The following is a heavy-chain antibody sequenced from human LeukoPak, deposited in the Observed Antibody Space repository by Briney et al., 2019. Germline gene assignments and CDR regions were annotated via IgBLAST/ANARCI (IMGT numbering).Heavy chain of an antibody. D-gene: IGHD3-10*01. CDR3: AGGITMVRGVIIDFDY. J-gene: IGHJ4*02. CDR2: IYYSGST. CDR1: GGSISSSSYY. V-gene: IGHV4-39*07. Sequence: PSETLSLTCTVSGGSISSSSYYWGWIRQPPGKGLEWIGSIYYSGSTYYNPSLKSRFTISVDTSKNQFSLKLSSVTAADTAVYYCAGGITMVRGVIIDFDYWGQGTLVTVSS.